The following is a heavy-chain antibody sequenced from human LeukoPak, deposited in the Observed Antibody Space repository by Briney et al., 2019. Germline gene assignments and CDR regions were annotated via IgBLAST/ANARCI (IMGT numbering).Heavy chain of an antibody. CDR3: SRAQYLADDAFNI. V-gene: IGHV3-74*01. CDR2: INSDGGST. D-gene: IGHD4-11*01. J-gene: IGHJ3*02. CDR1: GFTFSSYW. Sequence: PGGSLRLSCTASGFTFSSYWMHWVRQVPGKGLVWVARINSDGGSTSYADSVKGRFTISRDNAKNSLYLQLNSLRAKDTAVYYCSRAQYLADDAFNIWGQGTMVTVSS.